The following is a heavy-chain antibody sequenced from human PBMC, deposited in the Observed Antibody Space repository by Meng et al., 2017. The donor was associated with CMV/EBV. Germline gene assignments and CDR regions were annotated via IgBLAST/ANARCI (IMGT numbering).Heavy chain of an antibody. CDR2: ISSSGSTI. CDR1: GFTFSDYY. CDR3: ARDPSTTVVTWGYNWFDP. D-gene: IGHD4-23*01. Sequence: GESLKISCAASGFTFSDYYVSWIRQAPGKGLEWVSYISSSGSTIYYADSVKGRFTISRDNAKNSLYLQMNSLRAEDTAVYYCARDPSTTVVTWGYNWFDPWGQGTLVTVSS. V-gene: IGHV3-11*01. J-gene: IGHJ5*02.